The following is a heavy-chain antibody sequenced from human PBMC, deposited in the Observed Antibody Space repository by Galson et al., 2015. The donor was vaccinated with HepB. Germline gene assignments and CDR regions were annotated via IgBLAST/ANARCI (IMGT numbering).Heavy chain of an antibody. D-gene: IGHD6-6*01. CDR3: ARVREVYSSSSGFDY. CDR1: GYTLTELS. V-gene: IGHV1-69*06. CDR2: IIPIFGTA. J-gene: IGHJ4*02. Sequence: SVKVSCKVSGYTLTELSMHWVRQAPGKGLEWMGGIIPIFGTANYAQKFQGRVTITADKSTSTAYMELSSLRSEDTAVYYCARVREVYSSSSGFDYWGQGTLVTVSS.